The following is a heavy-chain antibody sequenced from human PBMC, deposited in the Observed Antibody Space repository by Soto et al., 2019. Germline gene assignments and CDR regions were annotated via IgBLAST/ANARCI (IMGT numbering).Heavy chain of an antibody. V-gene: IGHV3-53*01. D-gene: IGHD6-6*01. J-gene: IGHJ4*02. CDR2: IYSGGST. Sequence: GGSLRLSCAASGFTVSSNYMSWVRQAPGKGLEWVSVIYSGGSTYYEDSVMGGLTITRDNSKNTQYLQMKSMRAEDTAVYYCARGSEQVVFDYWGQGTLVTVSS. CDR1: GFTVSSNY. CDR3: ARGSEQVVFDY.